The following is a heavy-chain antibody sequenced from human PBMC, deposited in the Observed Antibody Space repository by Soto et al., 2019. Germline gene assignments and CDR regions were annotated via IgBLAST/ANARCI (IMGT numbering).Heavy chain of an antibody. CDR3: AKDCATPVAARFFDS. Sequence: QVQLVESGGGVVQPGTYLRLSCAASGFNFSHYAMHWVRQAPGKGLEWLAIISLEGSNKYSPKPVKDRFTISRDNSKSTLYLQMNSLRPEDTAVYYWAKDCATPVAARFFDSWGQGTPVTVSS. J-gene: IGHJ4*02. CDR1: GFNFSHYA. V-gene: IGHV3-30*18. D-gene: IGHD6-19*01. CDR2: ISLEGSNK.